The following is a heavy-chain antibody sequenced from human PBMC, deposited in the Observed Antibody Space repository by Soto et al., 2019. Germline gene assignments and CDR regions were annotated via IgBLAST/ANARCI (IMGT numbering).Heavy chain of an antibody. J-gene: IGHJ6*02. CDR2: VTANGVST. CDR1: GFTFSVYG. Sequence: GGSLRLSCAATGFTFSVYGMTWVRQAPGKGLEWVSAVTANGVSTYSEDSVKGRFTISRDNSKNTLFLQMNSLRAEDTAVYYCASLGVGDWANYYYYYGMDVWGQGTTVTVSS. V-gene: IGHV3-23*01. CDR3: ASLGVGDWANYYYYYGMDV. D-gene: IGHD2-21*02.